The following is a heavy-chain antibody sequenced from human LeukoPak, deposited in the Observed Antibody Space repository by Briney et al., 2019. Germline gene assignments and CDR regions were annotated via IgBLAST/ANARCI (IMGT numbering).Heavy chain of an antibody. V-gene: IGHV3-74*01. D-gene: IGHD1-26*01. CDR1: GFTFSSSW. J-gene: IGHJ4*02. Sequence: GGSLRLSCAASGFTFSSSWMHWVRQAPGKGLVWVSRINSDGRITNYADSVKGRFTISRDNAKNTLYPQMNSLRAEDTAVYYCARALGSSSDYWGQGTLVTVSS. CDR2: INSDGRIT. CDR3: ARALGSSSDY.